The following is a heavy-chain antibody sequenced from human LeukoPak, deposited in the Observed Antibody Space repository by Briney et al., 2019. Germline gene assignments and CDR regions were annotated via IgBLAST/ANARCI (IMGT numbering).Heavy chain of an antibody. Sequence: GGSLRLSCVASGFTFSSHGMSWVRQAPGKGLECVSTISADGSRTYYPDSVKGRFTISRDNSKNTLYLQLNSLRADDTAVYYCAKSPSLQAFDIWGQGTMVTVSS. J-gene: IGHJ3*02. V-gene: IGHV3-23*01. CDR2: ISADGSRT. CDR1: GFTFSSHG. CDR3: AKSPSLQAFDI.